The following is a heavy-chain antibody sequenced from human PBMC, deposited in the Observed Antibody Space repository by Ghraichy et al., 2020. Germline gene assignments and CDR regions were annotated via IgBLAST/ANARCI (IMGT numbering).Heavy chain of an antibody. CDR3: AKDRISYYYDSSGYYLGHSSWYFDL. Sequence: GGSLRLSCAASGFTFSSYAMSWVRQAPGKGLEWVSAISGSGGSTYYADSVKGRFTISRDNSKNTLYLQMNSLRAEDTAVYYCAKDRISYYYDSSGYYLGHSSWYFDLWGRGTLVTVSS. CDR2: ISGSGGST. V-gene: IGHV3-23*01. CDR1: GFTFSSYA. J-gene: IGHJ2*01. D-gene: IGHD3-22*01.